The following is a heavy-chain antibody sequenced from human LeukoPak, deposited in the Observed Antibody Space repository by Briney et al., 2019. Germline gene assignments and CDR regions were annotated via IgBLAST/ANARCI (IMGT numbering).Heavy chain of an antibody. CDR1: GFTVSSNY. D-gene: IGHD1-26*01. V-gene: IGHV3-53*01. Sequence: GGPLRLSCAASGFTVSSNYMSWVRQAPGKGLEWVSLLYSGGTTYYVDSVKGRFTISRDNAKNSLYLQMNSLRAEDTAVYYCARRTSGSYEDYWGQGTLVTVSS. CDR3: ARRTSGSYEDY. J-gene: IGHJ4*02. CDR2: LYSGGTT.